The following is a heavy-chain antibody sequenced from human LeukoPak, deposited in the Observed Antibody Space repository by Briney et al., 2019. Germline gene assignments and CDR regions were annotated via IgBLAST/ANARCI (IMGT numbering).Heavy chain of an antibody. CDR1: GGTFSSYA. D-gene: IGHD5-18*01. CDR3: ARNYVDTAMGADAFCI. Sequence: SVKVSCKASGGTFSSYAISWVRQAPGQGLEWMGRIIPIFGTANYAQKFQGRVTITTDESTSTAYMELSSLRSEDTAVYYCARNYVDTAMGADAFCIWGQGTMVSVSS. J-gene: IGHJ3*02. V-gene: IGHV1-69*05. CDR2: IIPIFGTA.